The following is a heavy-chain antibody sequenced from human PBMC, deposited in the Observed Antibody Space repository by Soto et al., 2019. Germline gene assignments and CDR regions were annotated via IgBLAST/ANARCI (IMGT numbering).Heavy chain of an antibody. CDR1: GFTFSSYG. CDR3: ARARLYCSGGSCYSSHYFTT. CDR2: IWYDGSNK. D-gene: IGHD2-15*01. Sequence: QVQLVESGGGVVQPGRSLRLSCAASGFTFSSYGMHWVRQAPGKGLEWVAVIWYDGSNKYYADSVKGRFTISRDNSKNTLYLQMNSLRAEDTAVYYCARARLYCSGGSCYSSHYFTTGAREPWSPSHQ. J-gene: IGHJ4*02. V-gene: IGHV3-33*01.